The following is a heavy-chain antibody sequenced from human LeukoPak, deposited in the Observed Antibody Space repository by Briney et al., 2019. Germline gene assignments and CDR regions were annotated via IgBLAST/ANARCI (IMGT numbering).Heavy chain of an antibody. V-gene: IGHV1-2*02. CDR2: INPNSGDT. J-gene: IGHJ4*02. CDR3: ARDLTTYSPDVVY. D-gene: IGHD1-26*01. Sequence: ASVKVSCKASGYTFTSYYLHWLRQAPGQGLEWMGWINPNSGDTHYAQNFQDRVTLTRDTSSSTVYMELRRLRSDDTAVYYCARDLTTYSPDVVYWGQGTLVTVSS. CDR1: GYTFTSYY.